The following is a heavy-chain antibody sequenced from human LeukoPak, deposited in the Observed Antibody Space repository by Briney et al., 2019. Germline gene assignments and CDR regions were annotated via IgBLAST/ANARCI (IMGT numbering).Heavy chain of an antibody. CDR3: AKQDIRSSAWYD. V-gene: IGHV3-48*03. D-gene: IGHD6-19*01. Sequence: GGSLRLSCAASGFTFSGYEMNWVRQAPGKGLEWVSYISRSGTIISYADSVKGRFTISRDNAKNSLYLQMNSLRAEDTAVYYCAKQDIRSSAWYDWGQGTLVTVSS. CDR2: ISRSGTII. J-gene: IGHJ4*02. CDR1: GFTFSGYE.